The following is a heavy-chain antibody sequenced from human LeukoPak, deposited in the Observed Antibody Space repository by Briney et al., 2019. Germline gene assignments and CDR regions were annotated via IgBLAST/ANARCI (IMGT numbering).Heavy chain of an antibody. CDR1: GFTFSSYW. CDR2: IKQDGSQK. D-gene: IGHD6-13*01. CDR3: ATGDKQLVSKRRKGGFDP. Sequence: PGGSLRLSCAASGFTFSSYWMTWVRQAPGKGLEWVANIKQDGSQKYYVDSVKGRFTIFRDNAKNSLYLQMNSLRAEDTAVYYCATGDKQLVSKRRKGGFDPWGQGTLVTVSS. J-gene: IGHJ5*02. V-gene: IGHV3-7*01.